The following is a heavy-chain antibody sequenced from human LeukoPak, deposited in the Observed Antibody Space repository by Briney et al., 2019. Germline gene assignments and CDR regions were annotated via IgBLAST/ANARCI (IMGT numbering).Heavy chain of an antibody. J-gene: IGHJ6*03. D-gene: IGHD3-16*02. CDR3: VRGASLAYYMDV. CDR1: GFTFNSYW. V-gene: IGHV3-74*01. CDR2: INTDGSRT. Sequence: GGSLRLSCAASGFTFNSYWIHWVRQAPGKGVGWVSRINTDGSRTNYADSVKGRFAISRDDAKNTVHLQMYSLGAEDSAVYYCVRGASLAYYMDVWGKGTTVTVSS.